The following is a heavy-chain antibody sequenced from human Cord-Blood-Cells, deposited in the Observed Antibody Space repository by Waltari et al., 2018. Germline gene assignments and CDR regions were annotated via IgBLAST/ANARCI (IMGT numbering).Heavy chain of an antibody. CDR3: ARSYSFYGSGSYYNWFDP. CDR1: GGSISSYY. J-gene: IGHJ5*02. D-gene: IGHD3-10*01. Sequence: QVQLQESGPGLVKPSETLSLTCTVSGGSISSYYWSWIRQPPGKGLGWNGYIYYSGSTNNNPSLKSLVTISVDTSKNQFSLKLSSVTAADTAVYYCARSYSFYGSGSYYNWFDPWGQGTLVTVSS. V-gene: IGHV4-59*01. CDR2: IYYSGST.